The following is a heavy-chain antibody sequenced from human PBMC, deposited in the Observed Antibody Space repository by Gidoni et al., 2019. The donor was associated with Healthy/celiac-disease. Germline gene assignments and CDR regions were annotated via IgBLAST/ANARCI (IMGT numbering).Heavy chain of an antibody. D-gene: IGHD6-13*01. Sequence: QVQLVQSGAEVKKPGSSVKVSCKASGGTFSSYAISWVRQAPGQGLEWMGGIIPIFGTANYAQKFQGRVTITADESTSTAYMELSSLRSEDTAVYYCVREVYPQQLGGWYFDLWGRGTLVTVSS. CDR1: GGTFSSYA. CDR2: IIPIFGTA. V-gene: IGHV1-69*01. CDR3: VREVYPQQLGGWYFDL. J-gene: IGHJ2*01.